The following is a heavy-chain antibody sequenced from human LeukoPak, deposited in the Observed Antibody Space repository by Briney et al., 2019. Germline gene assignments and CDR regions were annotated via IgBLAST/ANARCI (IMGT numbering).Heavy chain of an antibody. D-gene: IGHD5-12*01. CDR1: GYTSVAYN. Sequence: ASLKVSCQAPGYTSVAYNLYWVRQPHGQGLEWMGWLIPRSGATNYAQKFQARVTMTRDTSINTAYMELSRLRSDDTAVYYCARDHRRGSTGYDMPAVWGQGTLVTVSS. J-gene: IGHJ4*02. CDR3: ARDHRRGSTGYDMPAV. V-gene: IGHV1-2*02. CDR2: LIPRSGAT.